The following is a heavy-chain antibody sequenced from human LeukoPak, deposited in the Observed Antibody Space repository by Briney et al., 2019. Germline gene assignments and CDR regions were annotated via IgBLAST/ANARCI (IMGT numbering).Heavy chain of an antibody. Sequence: PSETLSLTCAVYGGFFGGYYWTWLRQCPGKGLEWIGEINHSGWTNYNPSLESRVTISLDASRTQFSLKMNSLNAADTAVYFCARSLLWPTGASESWGQGTTVTVSS. CDR1: GGFFGGYY. J-gene: IGHJ3*02. V-gene: IGHV4-34*01. CDR3: ARSLLWPTGASES. D-gene: IGHD2-8*02. CDR2: INHSGWT.